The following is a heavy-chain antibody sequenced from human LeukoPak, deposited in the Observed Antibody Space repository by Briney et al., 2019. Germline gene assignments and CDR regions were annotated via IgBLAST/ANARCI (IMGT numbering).Heavy chain of an antibody. CDR1: GFTFSSYS. V-gene: IGHV3-21*04. Sequence: GGSLRLSCAASGFTFSSYSMNWVRQAPGKGLEWVSSISSSSNYIYYADSVKGRFTISRDNSKNTLSLQMNSLRAEDTAIYYCAKGESKDYLNYFAYLNYFDHWGQGALVTVSS. CDR3: AKGESKDYLNYFAYLNYFDH. D-gene: IGHD2/OR15-2a*01. CDR2: ISSSSNYI. J-gene: IGHJ4*02.